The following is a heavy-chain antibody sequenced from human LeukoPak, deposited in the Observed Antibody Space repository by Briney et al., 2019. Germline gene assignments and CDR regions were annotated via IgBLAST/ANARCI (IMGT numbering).Heavy chain of an antibody. CDR2: IRSKAYGGTT. CDR3: PRDEDYDFWSGYYTYYYYYMDV. J-gene: IGHJ6*03. D-gene: IGHD3-3*01. CDR1: GFTFGDYG. Sequence: RSLRLSCIASGFTFGDYGMSWVRQAPGKGLEWVGFIRSKAYGGTTEYAASVKGRFTISRDDSKSIAYLQMNSLKTEDTAVYYCPRDEDYDFWSGYYTYYYYYMDVWGKGTTVTVSS. V-gene: IGHV3-49*04.